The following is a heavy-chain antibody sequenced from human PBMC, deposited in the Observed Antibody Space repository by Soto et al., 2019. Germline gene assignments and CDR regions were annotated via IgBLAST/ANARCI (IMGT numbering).Heavy chain of an antibody. CDR3: ARTMRVTMVRGVLYNWFDP. J-gene: IGHJ5*02. CDR1: GYTFTSYY. CDR2: INPSGGST. D-gene: IGHD3-10*01. Sequence: ASVKVSCKASGYTFTSYYMHWVRQAPGQGLEWMGIINPSGGSTSYAQKFQGRVTMTRDTSTSTVYMELSSLRSEDTAVYYCARTMRVTMVRGVLYNWFDPWGQGTLVTVS. V-gene: IGHV1-46*03.